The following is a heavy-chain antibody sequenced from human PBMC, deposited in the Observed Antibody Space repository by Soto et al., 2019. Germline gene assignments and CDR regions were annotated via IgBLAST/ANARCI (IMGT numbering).Heavy chain of an antibody. D-gene: IGHD6-19*01. CDR1: GYTFKNYG. CDR2: ISAYNGNT. J-gene: IGHJ3*02. CDR3: TKAPGIAVSNDI. V-gene: IGHV1-18*01. Sequence: ASVNVSCKASGYTFKNYGISWVRQAPGQGLEWMAWISAYNGNTNYAQKLQGRVTVTTDTSTSTAYMELRSLRSDDTAVYYCTKAPGIAVSNDIWGNGTMVRVS.